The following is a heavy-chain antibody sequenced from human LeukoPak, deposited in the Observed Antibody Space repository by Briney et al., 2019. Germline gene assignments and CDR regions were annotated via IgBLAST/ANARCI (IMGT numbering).Heavy chain of an antibody. Sequence: GASVKVSCKASGYTFTSYDINWVRQATGQGLEWMGWMNPNSGNTGYAQKFQGRVTMTRNTSISTAYMELSSLRSEDTAVYYCARSRTIAVAGSIGYWGQGTLVTVSS. CDR1: GYTFTSYD. V-gene: IGHV1-8*01. CDR3: ARSRTIAVAGSIGY. D-gene: IGHD6-19*01. J-gene: IGHJ4*02. CDR2: MNPNSGNT.